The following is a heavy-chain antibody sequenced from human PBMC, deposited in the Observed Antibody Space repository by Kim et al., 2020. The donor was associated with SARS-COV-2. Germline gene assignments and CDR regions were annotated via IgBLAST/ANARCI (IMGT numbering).Heavy chain of an antibody. J-gene: IGHJ4*02. CDR2: IWYDGSNK. D-gene: IGHD5-18*01. CDR3: ARETAMVTYLDY. V-gene: IGHV3-33*01. Sequence: GGSLRLSCAASGFTFSSYGMHWVRQAPGKGLEWVAVIWYDGSNKYYADSVKGRFTISRDNSKNTLYLQMNSLRAEDTAVYYCARETAMVTYLDYWGQGTLVTVSS. CDR1: GFTFSSYG.